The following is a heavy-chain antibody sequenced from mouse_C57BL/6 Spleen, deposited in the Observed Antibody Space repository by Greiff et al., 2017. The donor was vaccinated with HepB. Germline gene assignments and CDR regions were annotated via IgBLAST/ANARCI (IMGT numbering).Heavy chain of an antibody. Sequence: QVQLKQPGAELVRPGSSVKLSCKASGYTFTSYWMHWVKQRPIQGLEWIGNIDPSDSETHYNQKFKDKATLTVDKSSSTAYMQLSSLTSEDSAVYYCARSGYGYWYFDVWGTGTTVTVSS. CDR3: ARSGYGYWYFDV. CDR2: IDPSDSET. CDR1: GYTFTSYW. V-gene: IGHV1-52*01. J-gene: IGHJ1*03. D-gene: IGHD2-10*02.